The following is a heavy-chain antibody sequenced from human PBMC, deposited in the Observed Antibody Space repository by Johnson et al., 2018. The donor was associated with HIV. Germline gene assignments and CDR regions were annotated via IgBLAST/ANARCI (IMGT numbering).Heavy chain of an antibody. D-gene: IGHD2/OR15-2a*01. CDR2: ISFDGNDK. CDR1: GFTFDTYG. Sequence: QVQLVESGGGVVQPGRSLRLSCAASGFTFDTYGMHWVRQAPGKGLEWVAVISFDGNDKYYADSVKGRFSISRDNSKNTLFLQMNSLRPEDTAVYYCAKVFSPRAGGDDAFDIWGQGTMVTVSS. CDR3: AKVFSPRAGGDDAFDI. V-gene: IGHV3-30*19. J-gene: IGHJ3*02.